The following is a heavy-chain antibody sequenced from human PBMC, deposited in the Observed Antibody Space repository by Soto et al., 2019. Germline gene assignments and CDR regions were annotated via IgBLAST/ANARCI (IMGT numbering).Heavy chain of an antibody. Sequence: PGGSLRLSCAASGFTFSSYAMHWVRQAPGKGLEWVAVISYDGSNKYYADSVKGRFTISRDNSKNTLYLQMNSLRAEDTAVYYCARDGPRGTAAAGNHYYGMDVWGQGTTVTVSS. CDR3: ARDGPRGTAAAGNHYYGMDV. J-gene: IGHJ6*02. V-gene: IGHV3-30-3*01. CDR2: ISYDGSNK. CDR1: GFTFSSYA. D-gene: IGHD6-13*01.